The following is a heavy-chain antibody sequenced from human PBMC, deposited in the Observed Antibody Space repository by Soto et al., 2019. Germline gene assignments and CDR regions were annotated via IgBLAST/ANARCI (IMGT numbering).Heavy chain of an antibody. CDR1: GYTFTNYA. Sequence: ASVKVSCKASGYTFTNYAIHWVRQAPGQRLEWMAWINAGIGNTKYSQKFQGRVTITGDTSASTAYMDLSSLRSEDTAVYFCAREYCSGGTCYSFFDYWGQGTLVTVSS. D-gene: IGHD2-15*01. V-gene: IGHV1-3*01. CDR3: AREYCSGGTCYSFFDY. CDR2: INAGIGNT. J-gene: IGHJ4*02.